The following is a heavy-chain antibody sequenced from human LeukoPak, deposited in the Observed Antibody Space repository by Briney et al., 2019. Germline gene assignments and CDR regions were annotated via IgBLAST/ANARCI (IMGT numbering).Heavy chain of an antibody. J-gene: IGHJ6*03. D-gene: IGHD3-9*01. Sequence: ASVKVSCKASGYTFTSYGISWVRQAPGQGLEWMGWISAYNGNTNYAQKLQGRVTVTTDTSTSTAYMELRSLRSDDTVVYYCARTSYYDILTGWFGSRYYYMDVWGKGTTVTVSS. V-gene: IGHV1-18*01. CDR2: ISAYNGNT. CDR1: GYTFTSYG. CDR3: ARTSYYDILTGWFGSRYYYMDV.